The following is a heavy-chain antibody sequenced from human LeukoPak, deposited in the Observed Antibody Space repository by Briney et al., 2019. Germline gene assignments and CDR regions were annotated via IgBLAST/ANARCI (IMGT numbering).Heavy chain of an antibody. CDR1: GDSVPSNSAA. D-gene: IGHD1-26*01. J-gene: IGHJ6*02. CDR3: ARAGPLVGATGVYYYGMDV. CDR2: TYYRSKWYN. Sequence: SQTLSLTCAISGDSVPSNSAAWNWIRQSPSRGLEWLGRTYYRSKWYNDYAVSVKSRITINPDTSKNQFSLQLNSVTPEDTAVYYCARAGPLVGATGVYYYGMDVWGQGTTVTVSS. V-gene: IGHV6-1*01.